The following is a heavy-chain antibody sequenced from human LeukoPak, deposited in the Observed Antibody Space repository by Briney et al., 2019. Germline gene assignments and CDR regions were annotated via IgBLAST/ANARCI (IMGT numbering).Heavy chain of an antibody. Sequence: SVTVSCKASGGTFSSYAISWVRQAPGQGLEWMGRIIPILGIANYAQKFQGRVTITADKSTSTAYMELSSLRSEDTAVYYCARGLLASGDAFDIWGQGTMVTVSS. CDR2: IIPILGIA. CDR1: GGTFSSYA. D-gene: IGHD3-10*01. J-gene: IGHJ3*02. V-gene: IGHV1-69*04. CDR3: ARGLLASGDAFDI.